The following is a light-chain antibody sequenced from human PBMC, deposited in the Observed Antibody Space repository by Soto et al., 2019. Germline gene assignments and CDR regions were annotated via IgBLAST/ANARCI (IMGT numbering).Light chain of an antibody. V-gene: IGLV1-51*01. Sequence: QSVLTQPPSVSAAPGQKVTISCSGSSSNIGNNYVSWYQQLPGTAPKLLIYDNNKRPLGIPDRFSGSKSGTSATLGITGLQTGYEADYYCVTCYSSLNAYVF. CDR3: VTCYSSLNAYV. CDR2: DNN. J-gene: IGLJ1*01. CDR1: SSNIGNNY.